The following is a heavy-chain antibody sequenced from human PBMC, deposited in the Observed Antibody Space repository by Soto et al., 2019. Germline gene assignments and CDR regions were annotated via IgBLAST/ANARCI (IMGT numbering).Heavy chain of an antibody. J-gene: IGHJ4*02. CDR1: GFPFTSYG. V-gene: IGHV3-30*03. Sequence: QVQLVESGGGVVQPGRSLRLSCAASGFPFTSYGIHWVREGPDKGLEWVAIISYDGSDKYYADSVKGRFTISRDNSKNPLYLQMNSLRPEDTALYYCVGGQYYFDYRGQGTLVIVSS. CDR3: VGGQYYFDY. D-gene: IGHD3-10*01. CDR2: ISYDGSDK.